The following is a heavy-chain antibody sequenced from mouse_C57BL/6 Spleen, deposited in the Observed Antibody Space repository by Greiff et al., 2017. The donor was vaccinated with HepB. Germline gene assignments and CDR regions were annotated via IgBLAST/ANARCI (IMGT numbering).Heavy chain of an antibody. Sequence: VQLQQSGPELVKPGASVKISCKASGYTFTDYYMNWVKQSHGKSLEWIGDINPNNGGTSYNQKFKGKATLTVDKSSSTAYMELRSLTSEDSAVYYCARYGSSSLYAMDYWGQGTSVTVSS. J-gene: IGHJ4*01. D-gene: IGHD1-1*01. CDR2: INPNNGGT. V-gene: IGHV1-26*01. CDR3: ARYGSSSLYAMDY. CDR1: GYTFTDYY.